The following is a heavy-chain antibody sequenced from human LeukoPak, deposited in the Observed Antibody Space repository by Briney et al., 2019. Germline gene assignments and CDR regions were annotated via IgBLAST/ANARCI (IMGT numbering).Heavy chain of an antibody. Sequence: PSETLSLTCTVSGGSISSYHWNWIRQAPGKGLEWIGYIYYNGSTNYNPSLKSRVTISVDTSKNQFSLKLSSVTAADTAVYYCARGGYGGGWSSLNFDYWGQGTLVTVSS. D-gene: IGHD6-19*01. J-gene: IGHJ4*02. V-gene: IGHV4-59*01. CDR2: IYYNGST. CDR3: ARGGYGGGWSSLNFDY. CDR1: GGSISSYH.